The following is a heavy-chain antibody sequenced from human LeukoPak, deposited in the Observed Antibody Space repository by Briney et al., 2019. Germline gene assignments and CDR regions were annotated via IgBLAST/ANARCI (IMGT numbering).Heavy chain of an antibody. D-gene: IGHD3-10*01. CDR2: INHSGST. Sequence: SETLSLTCAVYGGSFSGYYWSWIRQPPGKGLEWIGEINHSGSTNYNPSLKSRVTISVGTSKNQFSLKLNSVTAADTAVYYCAKSNGYGLVDIWGQGTMVTVSS. V-gene: IGHV4-34*01. CDR1: GGSFSGYY. CDR3: AKSNGYGLVDI. J-gene: IGHJ3*02.